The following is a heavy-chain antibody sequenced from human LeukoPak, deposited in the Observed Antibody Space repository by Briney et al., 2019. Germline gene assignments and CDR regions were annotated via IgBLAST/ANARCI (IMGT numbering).Heavy chain of an antibody. V-gene: IGHV3-74*01. CDR3: ARDKTEQWLVLEAFDI. CDR1: GFAFSSYW. CDR2: IDSDGRTT. J-gene: IGHJ3*02. Sequence: GGSLRLSCEASGFAFSSYWMHWVRQAPGKGLVWVSHIDSDGRTTNYADSVKGRFTISRDNAKNTLYPQMSSLRAEDTAVYYCARDKTEQWLVLEAFDIWGQGTVVTVSS. D-gene: IGHD6-19*01.